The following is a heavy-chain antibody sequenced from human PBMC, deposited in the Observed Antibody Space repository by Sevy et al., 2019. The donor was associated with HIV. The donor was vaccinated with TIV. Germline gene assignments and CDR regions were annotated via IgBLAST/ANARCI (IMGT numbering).Heavy chain of an antibody. CDR1: GYTLTQLS. V-gene: IGHV1-24*01. Sequence: ASVKVSCKVSGYTLTQLSMHWVRQAPGKGLEWMGSFDPDDGETLYAQKFQGRVTMTEDTSTDTAYMELSSLRSEDTAIYYCATTKDYYESSGSPFDYWGQGTLVTVSS. CDR2: FDPDDGET. J-gene: IGHJ4*02. D-gene: IGHD3-22*01. CDR3: ATTKDYYESSGSPFDY.